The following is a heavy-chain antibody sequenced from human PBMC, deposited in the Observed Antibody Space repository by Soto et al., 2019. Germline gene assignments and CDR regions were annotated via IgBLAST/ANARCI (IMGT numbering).Heavy chain of an antibody. Sequence: SVKVSCKASGGTFSSYAISWVRQAPGQGLEWMGGIIPIFGTANYAQKFQGRVTITADESTSTAYMELSSLRSEDTAVYYCARADTYYDFWSVYYTRNYSYGMDVWGQGTTVTSP. CDR3: ARADTYYDFWSVYYTRNYSYGMDV. J-gene: IGHJ6*02. D-gene: IGHD3-3*01. V-gene: IGHV1-69*13. CDR2: IIPIFGTA. CDR1: GGTFSSYA.